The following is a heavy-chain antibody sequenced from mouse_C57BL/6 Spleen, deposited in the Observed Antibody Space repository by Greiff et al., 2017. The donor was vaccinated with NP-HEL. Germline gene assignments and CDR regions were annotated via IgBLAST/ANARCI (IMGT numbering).Heavy chain of an antibody. V-gene: IGHV1-55*01. CDR1: GYTFTSYW. CDR2: IYPGSGST. J-gene: IGHJ1*03. Sequence: QVQLQQPGAELVKPGASVKMSCKASGYTFTSYWITWVKQRPGQGLEWIGDIYPGSGSTNYNEKFKSKATLTVDTSSSTAYMQLSSLTSEDSAVYYCARYNWESGIYWYFDVWGTGTTVTVSS. CDR3: ARYNWESGIYWYFDV. D-gene: IGHD4-1*01.